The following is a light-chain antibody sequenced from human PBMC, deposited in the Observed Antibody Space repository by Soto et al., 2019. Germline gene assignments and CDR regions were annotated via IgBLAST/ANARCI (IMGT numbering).Light chain of an antibody. CDR2: GAS. J-gene: IGKJ1*01. CDR3: QHYHNWPPRT. V-gene: IGKV3-15*01. CDR1: QSVRDN. Sequence: EIVMTQSPATLSESPGERATLSCRASQSVRDNLAWYQQKPGQAPRLLIYGASTRATGIPARFSGSGSGTEFTLTISSLQSEDFAVYYCQHYHNWPPRTFGQGTKVEVK.